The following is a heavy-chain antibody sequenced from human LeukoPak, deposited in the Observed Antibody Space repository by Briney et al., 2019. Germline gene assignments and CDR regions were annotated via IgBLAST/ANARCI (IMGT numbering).Heavy chain of an antibody. J-gene: IGHJ6*03. CDR1: GGTFSSCA. CDR2: IIPIFGTA. CDR3: ARGGAGGSYGYYYYMDV. Sequence: ASVKVSCKASGGTFSSCAISWVRQAPGQGLEWMGGIIPIFGTANYAQKFQGRVTITADESTSTAYMELSSLRSEDTAVYYCARGGAGGSYGYYYYMDVWGKGTTVTVSS. V-gene: IGHV1-69*13. D-gene: IGHD1-26*01.